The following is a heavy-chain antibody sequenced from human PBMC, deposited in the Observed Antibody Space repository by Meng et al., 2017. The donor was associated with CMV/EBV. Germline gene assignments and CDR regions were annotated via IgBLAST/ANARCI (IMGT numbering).Heavy chain of an antibody. CDR2: IYSGGSST. V-gene: IGHV3-23*03. D-gene: IGHD4-17*01. J-gene: IGHJ4*02. Sequence: ESLKISCAASGFTFSSYAMSWVRQAPGKGLEWVSVIYSGGSSTYYADSVKGRFTISRDNSKNTLYLQMNSLRAEDTAVYYCAKLRYYFDYWGQGTLVTVSS. CDR1: GFTFSSYA. CDR3: AKLRYYFDY.